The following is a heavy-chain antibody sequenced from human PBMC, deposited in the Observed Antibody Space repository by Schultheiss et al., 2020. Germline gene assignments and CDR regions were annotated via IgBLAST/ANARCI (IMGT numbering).Heavy chain of an antibody. CDR1: GFTFDDYA. J-gene: IGHJ6*02. D-gene: IGHD6-13*01. CDR3: TTDRGQQLVVDYYYYGMDV. V-gene: IGHV3-23*01. Sequence: GGSLRLSCAASGFTFDDYAMHWVRQAPGKGLEWVSGINISGGSTNYADSVKGRFTISRDNSKNTLYLQMNSLKTEDTAVYYCTTDRGQQLVVDYYYYGMDVWGQGTTVTVS. CDR2: INISGGST.